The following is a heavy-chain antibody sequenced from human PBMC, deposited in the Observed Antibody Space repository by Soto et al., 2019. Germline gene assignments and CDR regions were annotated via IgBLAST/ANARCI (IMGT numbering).Heavy chain of an antibody. CDR3: ANGPYYYDNSGLPNGYFDY. CDR1: GFTFSTHA. Sequence: EVQLLESGGGLVRPGGSLRLSCAASGFTFSTHAMSWVRQAPGKGLEWVSVISGSGADTYYADAVKGRFTISRDNSKNTLYLQMNSLSAEDTALYYCANGPYYYDNSGLPNGYFDYWGQGTLVTVSS. V-gene: IGHV3-23*01. D-gene: IGHD3-22*01. J-gene: IGHJ4*02. CDR2: ISGSGADT.